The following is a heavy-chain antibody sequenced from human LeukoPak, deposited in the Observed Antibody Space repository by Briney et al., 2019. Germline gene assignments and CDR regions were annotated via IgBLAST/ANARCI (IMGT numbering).Heavy chain of an antibody. CDR2: VYTSGST. J-gene: IGHJ3*02. CDR1: GGSISSGGYY. Sequence: SETLSLTCTVSGGSISSGGYYWSWIRQPAGKGLEWIGRVYTSGSTNYNPSLKSRVTISIDTSKNQFSLNLSSVTAADTAVYYCARDQALGYGWPTVLAIDIWGQGTMVTVSS. D-gene: IGHD6-19*01. V-gene: IGHV4-61*02. CDR3: ARDQALGYGWPTVLAIDI.